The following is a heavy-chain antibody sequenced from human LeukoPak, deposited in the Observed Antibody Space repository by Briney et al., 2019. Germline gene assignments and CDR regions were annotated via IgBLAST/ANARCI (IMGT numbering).Heavy chain of an antibody. D-gene: IGHD3-16*01. Sequence: GGSLRLSCAASGFTFNSYWMHWVRQAPGKGLVWVSRINTDGRTTTYADSVKGRFTISRDNAKNTLYLQMNSLRVEDTAVYYCARVDYCGSWFDPWGQGTLVTVSS. V-gene: IGHV3-74*03. CDR1: GFTFNSYW. CDR3: ARVDYCGSWFDP. J-gene: IGHJ5*02. CDR2: INTDGRTT.